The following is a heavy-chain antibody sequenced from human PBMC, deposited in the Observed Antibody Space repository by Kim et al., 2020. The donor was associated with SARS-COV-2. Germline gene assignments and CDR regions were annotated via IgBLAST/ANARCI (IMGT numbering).Heavy chain of an antibody. V-gene: IGHV1-69*13. CDR2: IIPIFGTA. CDR3: AREGAVAGADGMDV. D-gene: IGHD6-19*01. J-gene: IGHJ6*02. CDR1: GGTFSSYA. Sequence: SVKVSCKASGGTFSSYAISWVRQAPGQGLEWMGGIIPIFGTANYAQKFQGRVTITADESTSTAYMELSSLRSEDTAVYYCAREGAVAGADGMDVWGQGTTVTVSS.